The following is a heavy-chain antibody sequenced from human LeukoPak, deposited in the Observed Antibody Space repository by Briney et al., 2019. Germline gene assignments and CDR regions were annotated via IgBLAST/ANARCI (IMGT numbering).Heavy chain of an antibody. J-gene: IGHJ5*01. D-gene: IGHD2-8*02. Sequence: PGGSLRLSCGGSGFALKSYSLTWVRQAPGKGLEWVSSISSTSAYIHYADSVKGRFTISRDNVDNVVYLEMNGLRAEGTATYYCARVAVSGPTGWFDSWGQGTLVIVSS. V-gene: IGHV3-21*01. CDR1: GFALKSYS. CDR3: ARVAVSGPTGWFDS. CDR2: ISSTSAYI.